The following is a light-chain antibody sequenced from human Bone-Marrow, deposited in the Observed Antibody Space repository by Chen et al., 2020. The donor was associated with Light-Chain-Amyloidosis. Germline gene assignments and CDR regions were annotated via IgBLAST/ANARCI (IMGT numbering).Light chain of an antibody. V-gene: IGKV1-12*01. CDR3: QQTVGFPLT. J-gene: IGKJ4*01. CDR1: EGVSGW. Sequence: DIQMTQSPSSVSASVGERVTITCRASEGVSGWLAWYRQNPEKPPKLLIYSASSLQSGVPSRVSGSGSGTDFTLTITSLQPEDFATYYCQQTVGFPLTFGGGTKVEIK. CDR2: SAS.